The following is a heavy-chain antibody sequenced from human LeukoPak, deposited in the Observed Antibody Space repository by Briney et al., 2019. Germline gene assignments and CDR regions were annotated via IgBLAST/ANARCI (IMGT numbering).Heavy chain of an antibody. CDR3: ARDSGRNYRGAFDI. CDR1: GFTFGSYE. Sequence: GGSLRLSCAASGFTFGSYEMDWVRQAPGKGLEWVSYISSSGSTIYYADSVKGRFTISRDNAKNSLYLQMNSLRAEDTAVYYCARDSGRNYRGAFDIWGQGTMVTVSS. V-gene: IGHV3-48*03. CDR2: ISSSGSTI. J-gene: IGHJ3*02. D-gene: IGHD4-23*01.